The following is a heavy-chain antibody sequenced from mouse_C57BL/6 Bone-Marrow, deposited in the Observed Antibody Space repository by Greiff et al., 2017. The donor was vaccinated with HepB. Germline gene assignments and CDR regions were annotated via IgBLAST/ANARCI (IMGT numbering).Heavy chain of an antibody. Sequence: VQLQQSGPGLVAPSQSLSITCTVSGFSLTSYAISWVRQPPGKGLEWLGIIWTGGGTNCNSALKSRLSISKDNSKSQGILKMNSLQTDDTARYYCARATVAYAMDYWGQGTSVTVSS. V-gene: IGHV2-9-1*01. D-gene: IGHD1-1*01. CDR1: GFSLTSYA. CDR2: IWTGGGT. CDR3: ARATVAYAMDY. J-gene: IGHJ4*01.